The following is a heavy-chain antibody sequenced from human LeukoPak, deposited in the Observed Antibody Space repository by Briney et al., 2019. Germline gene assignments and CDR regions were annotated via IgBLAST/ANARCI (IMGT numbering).Heavy chain of an antibody. CDR2: ISSSSSYI. J-gene: IGHJ4*02. Sequence: GGSLRLSCAASGFTFSSYSMNWVRQAPGKGLEWVSSISSSSSYIYYADSVKGRFTISRDNAKHSLYLQMNSLRAEDTAVYYCARDPPGFGGLFDYWGQGTLVTVSS. CDR3: ARDPPGFGGLFDY. CDR1: GFTFSSYS. D-gene: IGHD3-10*01. V-gene: IGHV3-21*01.